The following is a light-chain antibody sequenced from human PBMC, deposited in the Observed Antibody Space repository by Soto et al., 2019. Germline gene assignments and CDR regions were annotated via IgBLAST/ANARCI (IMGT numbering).Light chain of an antibody. CDR1: QSISSY. CDR2: AAS. CDR3: QQSYSTPAT. V-gene: IGKV1-39*01. Sequence: DIQMTQSPSSLSASVGDRVTITCRASQSISSYLNWYQQKPGKAPKLLIYAASSLQSMVPSRFSGSGSGTDFTLTISSLQPEDFATYYCQQSYSTPATFGHGTKVEIK. J-gene: IGKJ1*01.